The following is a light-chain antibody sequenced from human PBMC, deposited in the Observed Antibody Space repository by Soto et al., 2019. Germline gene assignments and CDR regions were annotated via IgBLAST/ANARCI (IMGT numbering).Light chain of an antibody. J-gene: IGKJ2*01. V-gene: IGKV3-20*01. Sequence: EVVLTQSPGTLSLSPGERATLSCRASQSVSNNYLAWYQQKPGQSPKLLIFGSSDRATGIPDRFSGSGSGTDFTLTISTLEHEDFSVYYCQQYGSSPPYTFGQWTKLEIK. CDR3: QQYGSSPPYT. CDR2: GSS. CDR1: QSVSNNY.